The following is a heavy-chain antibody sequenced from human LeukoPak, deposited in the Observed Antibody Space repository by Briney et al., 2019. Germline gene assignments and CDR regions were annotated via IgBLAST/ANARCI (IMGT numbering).Heavy chain of an antibody. CDR3: ARDVPDY. V-gene: IGHV1-2*02. J-gene: IGHJ4*02. Sequence: ASVKVSCKASGYTFTGYYIHWVRQAPGQGLEWMGWINPNSGGTNYAQKFQGRVTITRDTSISTAYMELSSLRSDDTAVYYCARDVPDYWGQGTLVTVSS. CDR2: INPNSGGT. CDR1: GYTFTGYY. D-gene: IGHD3-10*02.